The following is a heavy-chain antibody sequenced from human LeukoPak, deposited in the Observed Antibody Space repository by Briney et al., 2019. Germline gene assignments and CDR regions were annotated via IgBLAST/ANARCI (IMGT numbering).Heavy chain of an antibody. CDR3: ARQPGAGWFDP. CDR2: INPGDSDT. CDR1: GYIFTSSW. D-gene: IGHD3-10*01. V-gene: IGHV5-51*01. J-gene: IGHJ5*02. Sequence: GESLKISCKVSGYIFTSSWIGWARQMPGKGLEWMAIINPGDSDTRYSPSFQGQVTISADKSIGTVYLQWGSLKASDTAMYYCARQPGAGWFDPWGQGTLVTVSS.